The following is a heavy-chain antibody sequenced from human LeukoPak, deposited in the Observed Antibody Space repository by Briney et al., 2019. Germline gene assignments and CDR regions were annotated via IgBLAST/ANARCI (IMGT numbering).Heavy chain of an antibody. J-gene: IGHJ4*02. V-gene: IGHV3-21*01. CDR3: ARVAGYCSSTSNCYFDY. CDR1: GFTFSSYT. Sequence: GGSLRVSCAAPGFTFSSYTMSWVRQAPGKGLEWVSSISSSSSYVYYADSVKGRFTISRDNAKNSLYLQVNSLRAEDTAVYYCARVAGYCSSTSNCYFDYWGQGTLVTVSS. CDR2: ISSSSSYV. D-gene: IGHD2/OR15-2a*01.